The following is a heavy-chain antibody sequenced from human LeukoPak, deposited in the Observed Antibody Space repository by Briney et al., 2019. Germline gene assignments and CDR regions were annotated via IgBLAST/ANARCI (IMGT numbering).Heavy chain of an antibody. D-gene: IGHD3-9*01. CDR3: VICGDYPVLTGYYVPDY. CDR2: ITGSGTNR. V-gene: IGHV3-23*01. Sequence: PGASLRISCVASGFTFSNYAMSWVRQAPGKGREWVSAITGSGTNRYYADSLEGRFTTSRDNSKNTLFLQMNSLRNDDTAIYYCVICGDYPVLTGYYVPDYWGQRTLVTVAS. J-gene: IGHJ4*02. CDR1: GFTFSNYA.